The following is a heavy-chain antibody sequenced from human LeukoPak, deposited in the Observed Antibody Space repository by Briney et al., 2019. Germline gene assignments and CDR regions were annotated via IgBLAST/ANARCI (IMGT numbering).Heavy chain of an antibody. J-gene: IGHJ5*02. D-gene: IGHD2-2*01. CDR1: GFTFSSYW. CDR3: AREVHGYQLLNNWFDP. CDR2: IKQDGSEK. Sequence: PGGSLRLSCAASGFTFSSYWMSWVRQAPGKGLEWVANIKQDGSEKYYVDSVKGRFTISRDNAKNSLYLQMNSLRAEDTAVYYCAREVHGYQLLNNWFDPWGQGTLVTVSS. V-gene: IGHV3-7*01.